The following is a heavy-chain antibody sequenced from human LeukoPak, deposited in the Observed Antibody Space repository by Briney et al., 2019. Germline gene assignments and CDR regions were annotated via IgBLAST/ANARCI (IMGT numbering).Heavy chain of an antibody. CDR2: ISGSGGST. Sequence: GGSLRLSCAASGFTFSSYAMSWVRQAPGKGLEWVSAISGSGGSTYYADSVKGRFTISRDNSKNTLYLQMNSLRAEDTAVYYCARVAGSGSYFETYYFDYWGQGTLVTVSS. CDR3: ARVAGSGSYFETYYFDY. V-gene: IGHV3-23*01. D-gene: IGHD1-26*01. J-gene: IGHJ4*02. CDR1: GFTFSSYA.